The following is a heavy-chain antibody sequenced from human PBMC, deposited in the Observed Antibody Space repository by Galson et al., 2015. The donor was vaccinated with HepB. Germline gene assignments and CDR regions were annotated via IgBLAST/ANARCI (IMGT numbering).Heavy chain of an antibody. CDR3: AKAASRGDYYYYYMDV. CDR2: ISSSGGTT. J-gene: IGHJ6*03. V-gene: IGHV3-23*01. CDR1: GFTSGLTFSSCA. Sequence: SLRLSCAASGFTSGLTFSSCAMSWVRQAPGKGLQWVSTISSSGGTTYYADSVEGRFTISRDNSKNTVYLQMNSLRTDDPAVYYCAKAASRGDYYYYYMDVWGIGTTVTVSS.